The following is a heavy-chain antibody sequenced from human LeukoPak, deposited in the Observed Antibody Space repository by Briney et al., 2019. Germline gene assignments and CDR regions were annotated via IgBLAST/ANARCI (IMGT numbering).Heavy chain of an antibody. CDR3: ARDWNYYFDY. Sequence: GGSLRLSCAASGFTFSSYGMSWVRQAPGKGPEWVANIKQDGSEKYYVDSVKGRFTISRDNAKNSLYLQMNSLRAEDTAVYYCARDWNYYFDYWGQGTLVTVSS. J-gene: IGHJ4*02. V-gene: IGHV3-7*01. CDR2: IKQDGSEK. CDR1: GFTFSSYG. D-gene: IGHD1-7*01.